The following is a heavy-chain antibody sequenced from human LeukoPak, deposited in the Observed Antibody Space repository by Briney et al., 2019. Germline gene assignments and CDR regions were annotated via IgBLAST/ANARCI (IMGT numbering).Heavy chain of an antibody. V-gene: IGHV4-34*01. D-gene: IGHD3-9*01. CDR1: GGSFSGYY. CDR2: INHSGST. J-gene: IGHJ6*02. Sequence: SETLSLTCAVYGGSFSGYYWSWIRQPPGKGLEWIGEINHSGSTNYNPSLKSRVTISVDTSKNQFSLKLSSVTAADTAVYYCAREGRDILTGYTEKYYYYGMDVWGQGTTVTVSS. CDR3: AREGRDILTGYTEKYYYYGMDV.